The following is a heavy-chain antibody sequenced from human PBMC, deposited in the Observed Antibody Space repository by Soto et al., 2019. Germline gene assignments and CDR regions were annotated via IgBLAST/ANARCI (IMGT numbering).Heavy chain of an antibody. V-gene: IGHV4-34*01. J-gene: IGHJ6*02. D-gene: IGHD3-10*01. CDR3: ARGQLVWYGDLTPYHRDMDV. CDR2: VSHDGGT. CDR1: GGSFDDFY. Sequence: SETLSLTCAFYGGSFDDFYWSWVRQSPGKGLEWVGEVSHDGGTNYSPSLASRVSISVDTSKNQFSLHLRSVTAADTGLYYCARGQLVWYGDLTPYHRDMDVWGQGTTVTVSS.